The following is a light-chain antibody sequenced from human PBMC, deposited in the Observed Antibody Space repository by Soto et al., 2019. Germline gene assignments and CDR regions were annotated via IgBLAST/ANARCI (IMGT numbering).Light chain of an antibody. Sequence: EIVLTQSPAILSLSPGERATLSCRASQSVNNYLHWYQQKPGQAPRLLIFDASNRATGIPPRFSGSGSATDFTLTISSLEPEDFAVYYCQHRSIWPVSFGQGTRLEIK. V-gene: IGKV3-11*01. CDR2: DAS. CDR3: QHRSIWPVS. CDR1: QSVNNY. J-gene: IGKJ5*01.